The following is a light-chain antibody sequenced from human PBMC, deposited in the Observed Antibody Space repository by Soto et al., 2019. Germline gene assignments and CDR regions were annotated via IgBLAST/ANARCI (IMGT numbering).Light chain of an antibody. CDR1: QNIKNY. CDR2: AAS. J-gene: IGKJ2*01. Sequence: DIQVTQSPSSLSASVGDRVTITCRASQNIKNYVNWYQQKPGRAPKVLIYAASTLQSGVPSRFSGSGSGTDFTLTISKLEPEDFAVYYCQLYGDSPMYTFGQGTKLEIK. CDR3: QLYGDSPMYT. V-gene: IGKV1-39*02.